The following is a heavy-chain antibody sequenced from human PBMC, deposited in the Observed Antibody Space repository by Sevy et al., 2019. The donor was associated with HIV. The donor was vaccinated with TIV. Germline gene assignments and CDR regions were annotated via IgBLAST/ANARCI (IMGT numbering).Heavy chain of an antibody. D-gene: IGHD3-22*01. J-gene: IGHJ4*02. Sequence: GGSLRLSCAASGFTFSSYDMHWVRQAPGKGLEWVAVISYDGSNKYYADSVKGRFTISRDNSKNTLYLQMNSLRAEDTAVYYCARDGGYYDSSPQDYFDYWGQGTLVTVSS. V-gene: IGHV3-30-3*01. CDR1: GFTFSSYD. CDR2: ISYDGSNK. CDR3: ARDGGYYDSSPQDYFDY.